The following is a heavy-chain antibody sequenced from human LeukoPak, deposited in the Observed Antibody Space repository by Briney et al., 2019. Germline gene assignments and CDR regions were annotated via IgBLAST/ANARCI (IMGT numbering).Heavy chain of an antibody. D-gene: IGHD2-15*01. CDR3: ARQKMAFCSGGTCYSAYGMDV. J-gene: IGHJ6*02. CDR1: GGSISTYY. V-gene: IGHV4-59*01. Sequence: PSETLSLTCIVSGGSISTYYWNWIRQPPGKGLEWIGYIYYRGSTSYNPSLKSRVTISVDMSKNQFSLRLSSVTAADTAVYYCARQKMAFCSGGTCYSAYGMDVWGQGTTVTVSS. CDR2: IYYRGST.